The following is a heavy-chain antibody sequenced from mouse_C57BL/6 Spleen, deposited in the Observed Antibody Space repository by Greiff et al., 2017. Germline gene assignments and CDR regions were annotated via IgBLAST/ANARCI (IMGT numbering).Heavy chain of an antibody. J-gene: IGHJ1*03. CDR3: ARCGGGSYLYFEG. V-gene: IGHV7-3*01. D-gene: IGHD1-1*02. CDR1: GFTFTDYY. CDR2: IRNKANGYTT. Sequence: DVMLVESGGGLVQPGGSLSLSCAASGFTFTDYYMSWVRQTPGQALEWLGFIRNKANGYTTEYSASVKGRFTISRGNSHSILYLQMNALIAEDSAANDCARCGGGSYLYFEGWGTVTTVTASS.